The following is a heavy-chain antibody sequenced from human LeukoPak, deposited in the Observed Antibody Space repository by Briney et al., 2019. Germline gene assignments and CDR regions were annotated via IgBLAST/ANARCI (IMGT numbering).Heavy chain of an antibody. CDR2: LNPTYDIP. D-gene: IGHD3-9*01. V-gene: IGHV1-46*01. CDR3: AKDPRNILTGDYDDFDI. CDR1: GYSFTNYY. Sequence: GASVKVSCKASGYSFTNYYMHWVRQAPGQGLEWMGILNPTYDIPIYAQTFEGSVTMTRDMSTSTVYMELSTLTSDDTAVYFCAKDPRNILTGDYDDFDIWGQGTMVIVSS. J-gene: IGHJ3*02.